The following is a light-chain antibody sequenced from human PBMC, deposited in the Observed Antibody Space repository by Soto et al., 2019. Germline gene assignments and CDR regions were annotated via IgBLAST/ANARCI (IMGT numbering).Light chain of an antibody. CDR3: QQYNSYSIT. CDR1: QGISSY. CDR2: AAS. Sequence: IQLTQSPSSLSASVVDRVTITFRASQGISSYLAWYQQKPGKAPKLLIYAASTLQSGVPSRFSGSGSGTEFTLTISSLQPDDFATYYCQQYNSYSITFGQGTRLEIK. V-gene: IGKV1-9*01. J-gene: IGKJ5*01.